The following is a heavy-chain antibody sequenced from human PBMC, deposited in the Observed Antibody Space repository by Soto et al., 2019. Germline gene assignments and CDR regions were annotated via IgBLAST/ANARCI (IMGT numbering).Heavy chain of an antibody. D-gene: IGHD4-17*01. Sequence: EVQLLESGGGLVQPGGSLTLSCAASGFPFSSCAMSWVRQAPGKGLEWVSAIGDNGVSTYYADSVKGRFTISRDNSKNTLYMQMNSLRADDTAIYYCATYRQTTVTSEFWGQGALVTVSS. V-gene: IGHV3-23*01. CDR2: IGDNGVST. CDR1: GFPFSSCA. J-gene: IGHJ4*02. CDR3: ATYRQTTVTSEF.